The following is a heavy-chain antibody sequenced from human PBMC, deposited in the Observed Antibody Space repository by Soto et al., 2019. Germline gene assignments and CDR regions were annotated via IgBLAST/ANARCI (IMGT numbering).Heavy chain of an antibody. D-gene: IGHD3-16*02. CDR3: ARSIMITFGGVIPHDY. Sequence: PSETLSLTCAVYGGSFSGYYWSWIRQPPGKGLEWIGEINHSGSTNYNPSLKSRVTISVDTSKNQFSLKLSSVTAADTAVYYCARSIMITFGGVIPHDYWGQGTLVTVSS. CDR1: GGSFSGYY. CDR2: INHSGST. J-gene: IGHJ4*02. V-gene: IGHV4-34*01.